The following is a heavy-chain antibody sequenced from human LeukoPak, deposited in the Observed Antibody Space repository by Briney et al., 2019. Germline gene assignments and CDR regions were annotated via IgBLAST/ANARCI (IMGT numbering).Heavy chain of an antibody. CDR2: ICGTRGSP. D-gene: IGHD3-10*01. V-gene: IGHV3-23*01. CDR1: GFTFSRYA. J-gene: IGHJ4*02. Sequence: PGGSLRLPCAASGFTFSRYAMSWVRQAAGEGVEWFSFICGTRGSPYPADSVKRRFPISRDNSKITLYLQMNSLRAECTAVYDCAKGSDLLFGETGGEETLVTVSS. CDR3: AKGSDLLFGET.